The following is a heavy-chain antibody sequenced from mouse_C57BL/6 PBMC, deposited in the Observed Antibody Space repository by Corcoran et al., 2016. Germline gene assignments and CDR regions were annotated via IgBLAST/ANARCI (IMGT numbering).Heavy chain of an antibody. CDR1: GYTFTDYY. D-gene: IGHD1-1*01. V-gene: IGHV1-26*01. J-gene: IGHJ3*01. CDR2: INPNNGGT. CDR3: ERGDYYGSSYWFAY. Sequence: EVQLQQSGPELVKPGASVKISCKASGYTFTDYYMNWVNQSHGKSLEWIGDINPNNGGTSYNQKFKGKATLTVDKSSSTAYMELRSLTSEVSAVYYCERGDYYGSSYWFAYWGEGTLVTVSA.